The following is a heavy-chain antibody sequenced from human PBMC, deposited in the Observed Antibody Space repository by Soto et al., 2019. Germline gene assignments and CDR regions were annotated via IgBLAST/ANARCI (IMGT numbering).Heavy chain of an antibody. CDR1: GLTFTYAW. CDR3: VADIPGDRTNWGFDY. CDR2: IKSQPDGGTM. D-gene: IGHD7-27*01. V-gene: IGHV3-15*07. J-gene: IGHJ4*02. Sequence: EVQLVESGGGFVEPGGSLRLSCAASGLTFTYAWMSRVRQAPGKGLEWVGRIKSQPDGGTMDYAAPVKGRFTVSRDDSKNTLYLHMCSLHSEDTAMYYCVADIPGDRTNWGFDYWGQGTLVTVSS.